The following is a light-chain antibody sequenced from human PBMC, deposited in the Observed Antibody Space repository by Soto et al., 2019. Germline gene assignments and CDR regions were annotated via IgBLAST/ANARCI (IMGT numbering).Light chain of an antibody. J-gene: IGLJ1*01. Sequence: QSVLTQPASVSVSPGQSITISCTGTSSDVGGYNYVSWYQQHPGKAPKLMIYDVSNRPSGVSNRFSGAKSGNTASLPISGLQAEDEADYYCSSYTSSSTRVFGTGTKLTVL. V-gene: IGLV2-14*01. CDR1: SSDVGGYNY. CDR3: SSYTSSSTRV. CDR2: DVS.